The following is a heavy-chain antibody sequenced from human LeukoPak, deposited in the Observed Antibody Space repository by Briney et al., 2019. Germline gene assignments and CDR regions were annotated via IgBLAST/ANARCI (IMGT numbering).Heavy chain of an antibody. J-gene: IGHJ4*02. CDR2: INPNTGET. CDR1: RYTFTRYY. V-gene: IGHV1-2*02. Sequence: GATVNVSCKPSRYTFTRYYMFWLRQAPGHGLEGLGWINPNTGETNSAQKSQGRVTMTRDTTINTAYMELTRLTSDDTAVYYCASYPRYSSTPPFDYWGQGTLVTVSS. CDR3: ASYPRYSSTPPFDY. D-gene: IGHD2-2*01.